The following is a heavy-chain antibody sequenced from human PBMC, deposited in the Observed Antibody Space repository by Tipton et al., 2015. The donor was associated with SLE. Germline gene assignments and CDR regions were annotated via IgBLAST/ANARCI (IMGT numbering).Heavy chain of an antibody. D-gene: IGHD3-22*01. V-gene: IGHV4-38-2*02. J-gene: IGHJ3*01. Sequence: TLSLTCSVTGYSISSGYYWGWIRQPPGKGLEWIGTMSYSGSTVYNPSLKSRVTISVDTSRNQFSLTLSSVTAADTAVYYCARDTDRGSSAYAGAFDFWGQGTVVTVSS. CDR2: MSYSGST. CDR1: GYSISSGYY. CDR3: ARDTDRGSSAYAGAFDF.